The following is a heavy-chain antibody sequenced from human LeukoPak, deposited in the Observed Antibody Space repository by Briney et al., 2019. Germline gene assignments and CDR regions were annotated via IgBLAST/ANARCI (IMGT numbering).Heavy chain of an antibody. Sequence: GGSLRLSCAASGFTFSSYSMNWVRQAPGKGLEWVSSISSSSSYIYYADSVKGRFTISRDNAENSLYLQMNSLRAEDTAVYYCARDLTVQWGGWVEMATIGGGNFDYWGQGTLVTVSS. V-gene: IGHV3-21*01. D-gene: IGHD5-24*01. CDR2: ISSSSSYI. CDR3: ARDLTVQWGGWVEMATIGGGNFDY. CDR1: GFTFSSYS. J-gene: IGHJ4*02.